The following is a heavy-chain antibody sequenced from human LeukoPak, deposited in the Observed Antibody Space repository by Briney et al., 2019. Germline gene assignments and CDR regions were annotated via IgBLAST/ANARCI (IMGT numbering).Heavy chain of an antibody. V-gene: IGHV1-69*05. J-gene: IGHJ3*02. Sequence: SVKVSCKASGGTFSSYAISWVRQAPGQGLEWMGGIIPIFGTANYAQKFQGRVTITTDESTSTAYMELSSLRSEDTAVYYCARDRPMTTGHPGAFDIWGQGTMVTVSS. CDR2: IIPIFGTA. D-gene: IGHD4-11*01. CDR3: ARDRPMTTGHPGAFDI. CDR1: GGTFSSYA.